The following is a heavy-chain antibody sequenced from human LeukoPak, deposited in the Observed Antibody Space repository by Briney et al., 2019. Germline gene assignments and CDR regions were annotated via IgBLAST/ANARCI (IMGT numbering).Heavy chain of an antibody. CDR3: ASYPRYSSSPPFDY. Sequence: SVKVSCKASGYTFTGYYMHWVRQAPGQGFEWVGWINPNTGDTNYAQKFQGKVTMPRDTTISAAFMELTRLTSDDTAVYYCASYPRYSSSPPFDYWGQGTLVTVSS. D-gene: IGHD6-6*01. CDR1: GYTFTGYY. V-gene: IGHV1-2*02. J-gene: IGHJ4*02. CDR2: INPNTGDT.